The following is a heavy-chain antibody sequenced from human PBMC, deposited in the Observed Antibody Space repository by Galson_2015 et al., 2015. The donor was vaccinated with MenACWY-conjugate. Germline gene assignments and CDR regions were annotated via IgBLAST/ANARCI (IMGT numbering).Heavy chain of an antibody. Sequence: QSGAEVKKPGESLTISCKGSGYSFTSYWIGWVRQMPGKGLEWMGIIYPGDSDTRYSPSFQGQVTISADKSISTAYLQWSSLKASDTAMYYCARQVESSDLGRLAGDDGAFDIWGQGTMVTVSS. J-gene: IGHJ3*02. D-gene: IGHD3-16*01. CDR3: ARQVESSDLGRLAGDDGAFDI. CDR1: GYSFTSYW. CDR2: IYPGDSDT. V-gene: IGHV5-51*01.